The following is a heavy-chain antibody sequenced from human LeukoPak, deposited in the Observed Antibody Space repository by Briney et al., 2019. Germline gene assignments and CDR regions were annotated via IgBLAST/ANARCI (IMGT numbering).Heavy chain of an antibody. Sequence: SETLSLTCTVSGGSISSSYWSWIRQPPGKKLEWIAYIYYTGSTNYNPSPKSRATISVDTSKNHFSLELSSVTAADTAVYFCARHRNDYGGNSFGDWGQGTPVTVSS. CDR1: GGSISSSY. D-gene: IGHD4-23*01. J-gene: IGHJ4*02. CDR3: ARHRNDYGGNSFGD. CDR2: IYYTGST. V-gene: IGHV4-59*08.